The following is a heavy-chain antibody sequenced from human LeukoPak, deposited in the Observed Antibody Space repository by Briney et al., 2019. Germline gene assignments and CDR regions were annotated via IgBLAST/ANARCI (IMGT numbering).Heavy chain of an antibody. CDR3: ARLPPHYSSTWGFFDN. CDR2: ITDSGRI. V-gene: IGHV4-59*08. Sequence: KTSETLSLTCTVSGGSISINYWTRIRQTPGNGLEWIAYITDSGRIKCNPSLESRVTISKDMSKNQFSLKLSSMTAADTAVYYCARLPPHYSSTWGFFDNWGQGTLVTVSS. CDR1: GGSISINY. J-gene: IGHJ4*02. D-gene: IGHD3-16*01.